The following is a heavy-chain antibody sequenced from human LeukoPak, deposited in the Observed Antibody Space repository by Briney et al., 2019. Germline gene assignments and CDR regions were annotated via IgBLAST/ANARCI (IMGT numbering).Heavy chain of an antibody. J-gene: IGHJ5*02. D-gene: IGHD5-12*01. CDR1: GGSISSYY. CDR3: ARWSMSGNVA. CDR2: IYYSGST. V-gene: IGHV4-59*01. Sequence: SETLSLTCTVSGGSISSYYWSWIRQPPGKGLVWIGYIYYSGSTNYNPSLKSRVTISVDASTNQFSLKLSSVTAAATAVYYCARWSMSGNVAWGQGTLVTVSS.